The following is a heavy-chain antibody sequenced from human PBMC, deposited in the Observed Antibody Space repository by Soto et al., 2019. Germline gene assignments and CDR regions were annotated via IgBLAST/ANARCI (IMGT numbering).Heavy chain of an antibody. CDR2: IYYSGST. CDR1: GGSISSYY. Sequence: PSETLSLTCTVSGGSISSYYWSWIRQPPGKGLEWIGYIYYSGSTNYNPSLKSRVTISVDTSKNQFSLKLSSVPAADTAVYYCARELERGWFDPWGQGTLVTVSS. D-gene: IGHD1-1*01. J-gene: IGHJ5*02. V-gene: IGHV4-59*01. CDR3: ARELERGWFDP.